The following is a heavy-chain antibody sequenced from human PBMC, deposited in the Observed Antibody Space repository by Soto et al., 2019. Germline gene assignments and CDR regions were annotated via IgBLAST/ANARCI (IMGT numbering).Heavy chain of an antibody. CDR1: GFTVSTNY. CDR3: ASGQQVILRYYYGLDV. J-gene: IGHJ6*02. CDR2: IYYDAGST. D-gene: IGHD6-13*01. V-gene: IGHV3-53*02. Sequence: EVQLVETGGGLIQPGGSLRLSCAVSGFTVSTNYMSWVRQAPGTGLEWVSVIYYDAGSTYYADSVKGRFSISRDSSRNTLYLQMNSLRAEDTAVYYCASGQQVILRYYYGLDVWGQGTTVTVSS.